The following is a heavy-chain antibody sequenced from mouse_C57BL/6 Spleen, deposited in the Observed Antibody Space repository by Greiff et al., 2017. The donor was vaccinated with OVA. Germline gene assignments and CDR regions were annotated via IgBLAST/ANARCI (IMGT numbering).Heavy chain of an antibody. V-gene: IGHV1-55*01. D-gene: IGHD1-1*01. CDR1: GYTFTSYW. CDR2: IYPGSGST. Sequence: QVQLQQPGAELVKPGASVTMSCKASGYTFTSYWITWVKQRPGQGLEWIGDIYPGSGSTNYNEKFKSKATLTVDTSSSTAYMQLSSLTSEDSAVYYCARYHYGSSTGYWGQGTTLTVSS. J-gene: IGHJ2*01. CDR3: ARYHYGSSTGY.